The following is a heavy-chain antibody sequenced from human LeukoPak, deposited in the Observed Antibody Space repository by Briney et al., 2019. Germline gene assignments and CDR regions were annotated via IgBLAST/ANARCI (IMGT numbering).Heavy chain of an antibody. CDR2: ISSTVSYK. Sequence: GGSLRLSCAASGFTFSSYSIGWVRQAPGEGLEWVSSISSTVSYKYYADSMKGRFTVSRDNAKNSLYVQMHSLIAEGAAVYYCARVKKSSGYIDAFDMWGQGTVVTVSS. J-gene: IGHJ3*02. D-gene: IGHD3-22*01. V-gene: IGHV3-21*01. CDR1: GFTFSSYS. CDR3: ARVKKSSGYIDAFDM.